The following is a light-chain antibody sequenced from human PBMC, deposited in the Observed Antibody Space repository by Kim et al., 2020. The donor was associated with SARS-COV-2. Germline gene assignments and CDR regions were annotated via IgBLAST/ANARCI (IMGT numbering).Light chain of an antibody. CDR1: QSVSSY. CDR2: YAS. V-gene: IGKV3-11*01. J-gene: IGKJ5*01. CDR3: QQRSNWPIT. Sequence: WYPGERATLSCRASQSVSSYLAWYQQKPGQAPRLLIYYASNRATGIPARFSGSGSGTDFTLTISSLEPEDFAIYYCQQRSNWPITFGQGTRLEIK.